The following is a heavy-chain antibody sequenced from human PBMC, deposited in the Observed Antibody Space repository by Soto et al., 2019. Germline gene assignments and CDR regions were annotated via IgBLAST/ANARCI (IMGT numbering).Heavy chain of an antibody. Sequence: SETLSLTCTVSGGSISSGGYYWSWIRQHPGKGLEWIGYIYYSGSTYYNPSLKSRVTISVDTSKNQFSLKLSSVTAADTAVYYCARAYGSGSYNWFDPWGQGTLVTVSS. CDR1: GGSISSGGYY. J-gene: IGHJ5*02. V-gene: IGHV4-31*03. CDR2: IYYSGST. CDR3: ARAYGSGSYNWFDP. D-gene: IGHD3-10*01.